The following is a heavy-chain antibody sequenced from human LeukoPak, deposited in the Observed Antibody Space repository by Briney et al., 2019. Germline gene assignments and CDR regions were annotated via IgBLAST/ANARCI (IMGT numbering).Heavy chain of an antibody. J-gene: IGHJ4*02. Sequence: APVKLSCKASGFTFTSSAVQWVRQARRQRLKGRGWIVVGSGNTNYAQKFQARVTITRVMSTSLVYMELSSLRSEDTAVYYCARVPRSSRIPIFRWGQGTLVTVSS. D-gene: IGHD3-3*01. V-gene: IGHV1-58*01. CDR3: ARVPRSSRIPIFR. CDR1: GFTFTSSA. CDR2: IVVGSGNT.